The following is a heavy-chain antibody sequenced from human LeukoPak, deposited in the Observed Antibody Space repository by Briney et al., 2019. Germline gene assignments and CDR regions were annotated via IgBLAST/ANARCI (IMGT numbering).Heavy chain of an antibody. V-gene: IGHV4-30-4*01. J-gene: IGHJ6*02. CDR2: IHYSGST. CDR3: ARGADVYYDFWSGYYDYYYYYGMDV. CDR1: GGSISSANYY. D-gene: IGHD3-3*01. Sequence: SETLSLTCTVSGGSISSANYYWSWIRQPPGKGLEWIGYIHYSGSTYYNPSLKSRVTISVDTSKNQFSLKLSSVTAADTAVYYCARGADVYYDFWSGYYDYYYYYGMDVWGQGTTVTVSS.